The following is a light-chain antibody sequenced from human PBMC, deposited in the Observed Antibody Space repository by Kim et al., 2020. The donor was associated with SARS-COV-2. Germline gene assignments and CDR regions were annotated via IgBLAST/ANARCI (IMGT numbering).Light chain of an antibody. Sequence: PGEGASASCSGSQSLSSRCLASCHQQTGQPPRLLIFGASSRAAGIPDRFSGSGSGTDFTLTISRLEHEDFAVYYCQQYTRTPPAYTFGQGTKLEI. V-gene: IGKV3-20*01. CDR3: QQYTRTPPAYT. CDR2: GAS. J-gene: IGKJ2*01. CDR1: QSLSSRC.